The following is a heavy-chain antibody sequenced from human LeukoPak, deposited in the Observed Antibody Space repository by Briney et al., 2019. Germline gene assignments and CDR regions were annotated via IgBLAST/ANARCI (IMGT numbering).Heavy chain of an antibody. CDR3: ARGGSGYYSPTFDY. CDR1: GGSISSGSYY. Sequence: SETLSLTCTVSGGSISSGSYYWSWIRQPAGKGLEWIGRIYTSGSTNYNPSLKSRVTISVDTSKNQFSLKLSSVTAADTAVYYCARGGSGYYSPTFDYWGQGTLVTVSS. J-gene: IGHJ4*02. V-gene: IGHV4-61*02. D-gene: IGHD3-22*01. CDR2: IYTSGST.